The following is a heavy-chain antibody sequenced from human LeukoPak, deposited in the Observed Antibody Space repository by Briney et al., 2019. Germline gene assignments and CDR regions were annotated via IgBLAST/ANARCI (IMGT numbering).Heavy chain of an antibody. D-gene: IGHD1-26*01. CDR2: IKQDGSEK. CDR1: GFTFSSYW. CDR3: ARVSGEWELLIFWFDY. V-gene: IGHV3-7*01. Sequence: GGSLRLSCAASGFTFSSYWMSWVRQAPGKGLEWVANIKQDGSEKYYVDSVKGRFTISRDNAKNSLYLQMNSLRAEDTAVYYCARVSGEWELLIFWFDYWGQGTLVTVSS. J-gene: IGHJ4*02.